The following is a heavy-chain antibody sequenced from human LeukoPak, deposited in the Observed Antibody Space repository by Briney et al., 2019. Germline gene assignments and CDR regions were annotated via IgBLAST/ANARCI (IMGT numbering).Heavy chain of an antibody. CDR1: GYSFTSFW. V-gene: IGHV5-51*01. CDR2: IYPGDSDT. CDR3: ARRGEMAEFDY. D-gene: IGHD5-24*01. Sequence: KSGESLKISCKGSGYSFTSFWIAWVRQMPGKGLEWMGIIYPGDSDTRYSPSFQGQVTISADKSISSAYLQWSSLKASDTAIYYCARRGEMAEFDYWGQGTLVTVSS. J-gene: IGHJ4*02.